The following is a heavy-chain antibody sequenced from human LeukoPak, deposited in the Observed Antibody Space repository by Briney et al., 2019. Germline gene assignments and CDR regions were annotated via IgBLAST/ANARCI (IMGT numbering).Heavy chain of an antibody. J-gene: IGHJ4*02. D-gene: IGHD4-17*01. CDR2: ISSSSSTI. V-gene: IGHV3-48*02. CDR1: GFTFSTYS. Sequence: GGALRLSCAASGFTFSTYSMNWVRQAPGKGLEWVSYISSSSSTIKYADSVKGRFTISRDIANTSLYLQMNSLRDEDTAVYYCARDTTAWVYWGQGTLVTVSS. CDR3: ARDTTAWVY.